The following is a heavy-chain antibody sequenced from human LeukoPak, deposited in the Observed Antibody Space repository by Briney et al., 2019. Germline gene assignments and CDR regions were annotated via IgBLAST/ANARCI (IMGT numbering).Heavy chain of an antibody. CDR1: GFSVSNYY. V-gene: IGHV3-66*01. CDR3: TRGQSYCGADCYSD. D-gene: IGHD2-21*02. CDR2: MYTGGGR. Sequence: PGGSLRLSCAASGFSVSNYYMSWVRQPPGKGLEWVSVMYTGGGRYYGDSVKGRFTISRDNSKNTVFLQMNSLRVEDTALYYCTRGQSYCGADCYSDWGQGTLVTASS. J-gene: IGHJ4*02.